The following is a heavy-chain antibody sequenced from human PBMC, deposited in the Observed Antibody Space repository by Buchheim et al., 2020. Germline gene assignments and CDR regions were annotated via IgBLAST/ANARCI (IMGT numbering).Heavy chain of an antibody. D-gene: IGHD6-13*01. Sequence: EVQLLESGGGLVQPGGSLRLSCAASGFTFSSYAMSWVRQAPGKGLEWVSAISGSGGSTYYADSVKGRFTISRDNSKNTLYLQMNSLRAEDTAVYYCAKNSSSWYLGFFRYYYYGMDVWGQGTT. J-gene: IGHJ6*02. CDR3: AKNSSSWYLGFFRYYYYGMDV. V-gene: IGHV3-23*01. CDR2: ISGSGGST. CDR1: GFTFSSYA.